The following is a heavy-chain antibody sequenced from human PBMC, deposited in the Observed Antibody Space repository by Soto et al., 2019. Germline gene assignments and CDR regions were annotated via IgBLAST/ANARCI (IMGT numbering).Heavy chain of an antibody. CDR3: ARDSNVVVRAAIYY. J-gene: IGHJ4*02. CDR1: GFTFSSYG. CDR2: IWYDGSNK. Sequence: GGSLRLSCAASGFTFSSYGMHCVRQAPGKGLEWVGVIWYDGSNKYYADSVKGRVTISRDSAERTLYLQMNSLRAEDTAVYYCARDSNVVVRAAIYYWDQGSMVTVS. D-gene: IGHD2-2*01. V-gene: IGHV3-33*01.